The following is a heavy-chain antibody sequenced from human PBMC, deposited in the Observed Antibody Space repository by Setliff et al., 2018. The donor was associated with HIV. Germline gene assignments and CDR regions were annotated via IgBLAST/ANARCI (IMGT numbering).Heavy chain of an antibody. CDR2: IYTSGST. CDR1: GGSISSGSYY. D-gene: IGHD6-13*01. V-gene: IGHV4-61*02. J-gene: IGHJ4*02. Sequence: PSETLSLTCTVSGGSISSGSYYWSWIRQPAGKGLEWIGRIYTSGSTNYNPSLKSRVTISVDTSKNQFSLKLSSVTAADTAVYYCARADGSSYGYWGQGTLVTVSS. CDR3: ARADGSSYGY.